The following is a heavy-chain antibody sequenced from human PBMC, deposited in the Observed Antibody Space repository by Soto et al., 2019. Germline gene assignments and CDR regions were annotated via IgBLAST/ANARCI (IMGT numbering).Heavy chain of an antibody. CDR3: DRPRVALELDF. D-gene: IGHD2-21*01. Sequence: PGGSLRLSCAASGFTFNIAAIHWVRQASGKGLEWVGLIRNKANGYATAYAPSVKGRITVSRDDSKNMAFLEMNSLKTEDTAVYYRDRPRVALELDFWGPGYLVTVSS. V-gene: IGHV3-73*01. J-gene: IGHJ4*02. CDR2: IRNKANGYAT. CDR1: GFTFNIAA.